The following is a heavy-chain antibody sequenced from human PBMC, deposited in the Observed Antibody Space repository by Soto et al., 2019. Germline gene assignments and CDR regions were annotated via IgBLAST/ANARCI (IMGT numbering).Heavy chain of an antibody. J-gene: IGHJ4*02. CDR1: GYTFTSYG. Sequence: GASVKVSCKASGYTFTSYGISWVRQAPGQGLEWMGWISAYNGNTNYAQKLQGRVTMTTDTSTSTAYMELRSLRSDDTAVYYCARDLLASFSRHDPGPCSYWGQGTLVTVS. CDR3: ARDLLASFSRHDPGPCSY. V-gene: IGHV1-18*01. CDR2: ISAYNGNT. D-gene: IGHD3-16*02.